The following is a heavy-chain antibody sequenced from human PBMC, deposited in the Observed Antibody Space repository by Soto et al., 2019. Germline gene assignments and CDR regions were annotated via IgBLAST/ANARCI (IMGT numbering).Heavy chain of an antibody. CDR1: GGSISSGGYY. CDR3: AREGNLGRWLQPLDF. Sequence: SETLSLTCTVSGGSISSGGYYWSWIRQHPGKGLEWIGYIYYSGSTYYNPSLKSRVSMSVDTSKNQFSLRLISVTAADTAKYFCAREGNLGRWLQPLDFWGQGTLVTVSS. J-gene: IGHJ4*02. D-gene: IGHD5-12*01. V-gene: IGHV4-31*03. CDR2: IYYSGST.